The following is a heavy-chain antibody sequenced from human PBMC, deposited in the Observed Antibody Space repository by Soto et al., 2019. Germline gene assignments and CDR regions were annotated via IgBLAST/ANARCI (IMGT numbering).Heavy chain of an antibody. CDR3: ARQHYDSSGYDYYYGMDF. D-gene: IGHD3-22*01. V-gene: IGHV5-51*01. CDR1: GYSFTSYW. CDR2: IYPGDSDT. J-gene: IGHJ6*02. Sequence: GESLKISCKGSGYSFTSYWIGWVRQMPGKGLEWMGIIYPGDSDTRYSPSFQGQVTISADKSISTAYLQWSSLKASDTAMYYCARQHYDSSGYDYYYGMDFWGQGTTVTVSS.